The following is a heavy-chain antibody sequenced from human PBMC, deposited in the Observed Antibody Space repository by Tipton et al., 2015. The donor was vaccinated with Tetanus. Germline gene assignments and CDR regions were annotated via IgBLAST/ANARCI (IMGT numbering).Heavy chain of an antibody. CDR2: IYSGGTT. V-gene: IGHV3-53*01. CDR3: TRTISYDCVGA. CDR1: GFTVSSNF. J-gene: IGHJ4*02. Sequence: SLRLSCAASGFTVSSNFMSWVRQAPGQGLEWVSIIYSGGTTYYADSVKGRFTISRDNSRNTLYLQMSILRVEDTAVYYCTRTISYDCVGAWRRGPLGPVSS. D-gene: IGHD2-21*02.